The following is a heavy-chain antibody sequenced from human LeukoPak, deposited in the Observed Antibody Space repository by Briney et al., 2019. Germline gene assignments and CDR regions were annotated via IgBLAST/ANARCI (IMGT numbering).Heavy chain of an antibody. Sequence: PSETLSLTCTVSGGSISSYYWSWIRQPPGKGLEWIGYIYYSGSTNYNPSLKSRVTISVDTSKNQFSLKLSSVTAADTAVYYCARALKYQLWYFDLWGRGTLVTVPS. V-gene: IGHV4-59*01. CDR1: GGSISSYY. CDR3: ARALKYQLWYFDL. D-gene: IGHD2-2*01. CDR2: IYYSGST. J-gene: IGHJ2*01.